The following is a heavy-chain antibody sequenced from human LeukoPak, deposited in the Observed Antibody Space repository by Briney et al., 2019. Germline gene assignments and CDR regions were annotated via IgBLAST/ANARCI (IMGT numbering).Heavy chain of an antibody. V-gene: IGHV4-34*01. CDR2: INHSGST. CDR1: GGSFSGYY. CDR3: GRYTGYSSSWNDAFDI. Sequence: SETLSLTCAVYGGSFSGYYWSWIRQPPGKGLEWIGEINHSGSTNYNPSLKSRVTISVDTSKNQFSLKLSSVTAADTAVYYCGRYTGYSSSWNDAFDIWGQGTMVTVSS. D-gene: IGHD6-13*01. J-gene: IGHJ3*02.